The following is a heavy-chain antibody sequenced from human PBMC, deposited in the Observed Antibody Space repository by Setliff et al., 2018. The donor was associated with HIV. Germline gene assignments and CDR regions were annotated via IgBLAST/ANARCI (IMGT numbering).Heavy chain of an antibody. D-gene: IGHD2-2*02. V-gene: IGHV4-34*01. J-gene: IGHJ4*02. CDR3: ARDKRYRFPFDS. CDR2: IDDSGSI. Sequence: SETLSLTCAVYTESLTRYDWAWIRQSPEKGLEWIGEIDDSGSIIYNPSLQSRVTMSVDTSKNQFSLSLRSLSAADTAVYYCARDKRYRFPFDSWGQGTLVTVSS. CDR1: TESLTRYD.